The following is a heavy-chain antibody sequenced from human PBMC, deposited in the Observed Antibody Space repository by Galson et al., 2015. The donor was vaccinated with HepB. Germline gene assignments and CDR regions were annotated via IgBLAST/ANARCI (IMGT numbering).Heavy chain of an antibody. CDR1: GSTFRDYW. D-gene: IGHD3-9*01. CDR3: AKEDYDLLTGYRYYNYGMDV. V-gene: IGHV3-74*01. Sequence: SLRLSCAVSGSTFRDYWINWVRQAPGKGLVWVSRINGDGSIRNYADAVEGRFTISRDNAKNTLYLQMSSLTAEDTAVYYCAKEDYDLLTGYRYYNYGMDVWGQGTTVTVAS. CDR2: INGDGSIR. J-gene: IGHJ6*02.